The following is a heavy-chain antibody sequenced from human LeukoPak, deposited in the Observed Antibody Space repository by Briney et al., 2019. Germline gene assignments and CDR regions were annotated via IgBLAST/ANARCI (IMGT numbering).Heavy chain of an antibody. CDR3: TRVEGYDILTGYYGRGY. J-gene: IGHJ4*02. D-gene: IGHD3-9*01. Sequence: GGSLRLSCTASGFTFGDYAMSRFRQAPGKGLEWVGFIRSKGYGGTTEYAASVKGRFTISRDDSKSIAYLQMNSLKTEDTAVYYCTRVEGYDILTGYYGRGYWGQGTLVTVSS. V-gene: IGHV3-49*03. CDR2: IRSKGYGGTT. CDR1: GFTFGDYA.